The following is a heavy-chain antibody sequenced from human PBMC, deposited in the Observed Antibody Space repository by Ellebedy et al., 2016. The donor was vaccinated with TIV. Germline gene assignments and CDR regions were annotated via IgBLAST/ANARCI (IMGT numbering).Heavy chain of an antibody. J-gene: IGHJ4*02. CDR1: GGSISSGGYS. CDR2: IYHSGST. Sequence: SATLSLTXAVSGGSISSGGYSWSWIRQPPGKGLEWIGYIYHSGSTNYNPSLKSRVTISIDTSKNQFSLKLSSVTAADTAVYYCARDPGDFWSGYSYWGQGTLVTVSS. CDR3: ARDPGDFWSGYSY. V-gene: IGHV4-30-2*01. D-gene: IGHD3-3*01.